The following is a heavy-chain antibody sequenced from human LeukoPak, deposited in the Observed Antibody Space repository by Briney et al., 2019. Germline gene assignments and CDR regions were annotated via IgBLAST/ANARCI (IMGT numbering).Heavy chain of an antibody. CDR3: ARDLVDWFGELGRRAYYFDY. V-gene: IGHV3-21*01. D-gene: IGHD3-10*01. Sequence: PGGSLRLSCAASGFTFSSYSMNWVRQAPGKGLEWVSSISSSSSYIYYADSVKGRFTISQDNATNSLYLQMNSLRAEDTAVYYCARDLVDWFGELGRRAYYFDYWGQGTLVTVSS. CDR1: GFTFSSYS. CDR2: ISSSSSYI. J-gene: IGHJ4*02.